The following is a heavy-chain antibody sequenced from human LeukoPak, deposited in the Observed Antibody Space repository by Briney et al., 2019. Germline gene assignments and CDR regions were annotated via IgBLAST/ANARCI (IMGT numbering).Heavy chain of an antibody. CDR2: MNPNSGNT. Sequence: ASVKVSCKASGYTFTGYYMHWVRQATGQGLEWMGWMNPNSGNTGYAQKFQGRVTMTRNTSISTAYMELSSLRSEDTAVYYCARICMGSSSLRTWGQGTLVTVSS. V-gene: IGHV1-8*02. J-gene: IGHJ5*02. D-gene: IGHD6-6*01. CDR3: ARICMGSSSLRT. CDR1: GYTFTGYY.